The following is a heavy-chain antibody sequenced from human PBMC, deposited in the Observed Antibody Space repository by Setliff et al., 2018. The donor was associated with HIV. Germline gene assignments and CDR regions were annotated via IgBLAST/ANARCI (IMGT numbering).Heavy chain of an antibody. D-gene: IGHD1-26*01. J-gene: IGHJ6*03. CDR3: ARDSLYSGSYAHYYYYMDV. CDR1: GFALNGYT. CDR2: INWNGGST. Sequence: PGGSLRLSCAASGFALNGYTMSWVRQAPGKGLEWVSGINWNGGSTGYADSVKGRFTISGDNAKNSLYLQMNSLRAEDTALYYCARDSLYSGSYAHYYYYMDVWGKGTTVTVSS. V-gene: IGHV3-20*04.